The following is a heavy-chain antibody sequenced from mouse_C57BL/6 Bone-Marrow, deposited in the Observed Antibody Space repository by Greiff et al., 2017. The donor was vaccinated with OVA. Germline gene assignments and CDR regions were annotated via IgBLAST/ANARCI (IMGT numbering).Heavy chain of an antibody. Sequence: VQLQESGPELVKPGASVKISCKASGYAFRSSWLNWVKQRPGKGLEWIGRIYPGDGDTNYNGKFKGKATLTADKSSSTAYMQLSSLTSEDSAVYFCARGRDDYDYFDYWGQGTTLTVSS. V-gene: IGHV1-82*01. CDR3: ARGRDDYDYFDY. J-gene: IGHJ2*01. CDR2: IYPGDGDT. D-gene: IGHD2-4*01. CDR1: GYAFRSSW.